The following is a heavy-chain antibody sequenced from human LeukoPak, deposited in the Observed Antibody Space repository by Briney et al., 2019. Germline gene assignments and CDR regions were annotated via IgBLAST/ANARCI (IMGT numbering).Heavy chain of an antibody. D-gene: IGHD3-10*01. V-gene: IGHV3-48*03. CDR1: GFTFSSYE. J-gene: IGHJ4*02. CDR3: ARAPTYYYGSGSYWDFDY. CDR2: ISSSGSTI. Sequence: PGGSLRLSCAASGFTFSSYEMNWVRQAPGKGLEWVSYISSSGSTIYYADSAKGRFTISRDNAKNSLYLQMNSLRAEDTAVYYCARAPTYYYGSGSYWDFDYWGQGTLVTVSS.